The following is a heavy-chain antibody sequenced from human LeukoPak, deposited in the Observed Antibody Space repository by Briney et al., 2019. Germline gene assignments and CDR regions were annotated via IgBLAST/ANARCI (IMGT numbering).Heavy chain of an antibody. V-gene: IGHV3-66*01. D-gene: IGHD3-3*01. CDR3: ARERVTIFGVVKSPHYGMDV. J-gene: IGHJ6*02. CDR1: GFTVSSNY. Sequence: GGSLRLSCAASGFTVSSNYMSWVRQAPGKGLEWVSVIYSGGSTYYADSVKGRFTISRDNSKNTLYLQMNSLRAEDTAVYYCARERVTIFGVVKSPHYGMDVWGQGTTVTVSS. CDR2: IYSGGST.